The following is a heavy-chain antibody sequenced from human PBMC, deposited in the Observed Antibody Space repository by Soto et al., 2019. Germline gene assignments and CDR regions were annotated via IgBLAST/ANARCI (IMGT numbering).Heavy chain of an antibody. V-gene: IGHV3-23*01. CDR3: ESSEMATATGFDY. Sequence: EVQLLESGGGLVQPGGSLSLSCAASGFTFSSYAMSWVRQAPGKGLEWVSAISGSGGSTYYADSVKGRFTISRDNSKNTLYLQMNSRRAEDTAVYYCESSEMATATGFDYWGQGTLVTVSS. CDR2: ISGSGGST. CDR1: GFTFSSYA. D-gene: IGHD5-18*01. J-gene: IGHJ4*02.